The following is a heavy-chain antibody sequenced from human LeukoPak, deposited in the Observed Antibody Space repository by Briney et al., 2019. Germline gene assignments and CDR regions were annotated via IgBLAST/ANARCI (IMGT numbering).Heavy chain of an antibody. V-gene: IGHV3-21*01. J-gene: IGHJ5*02. CDR2: ISSSSSYI. CDR1: GFTFSSYS. Sequence: GRSLRLSCAASGFTFSSYSMNWVRQAPGKGLEWVSSISSSSSYIYYADSVKGRFTISRDNAKNSLYLQMNSLRAEDTAVYYCARGAGANWFDPWGQGTLVTVSS. D-gene: IGHD3-10*01. CDR3: ARGAGANWFDP.